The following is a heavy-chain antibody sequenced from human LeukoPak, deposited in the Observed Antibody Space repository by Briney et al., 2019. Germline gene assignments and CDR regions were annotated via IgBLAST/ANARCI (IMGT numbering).Heavy chain of an antibody. V-gene: IGHV4-59*01. CDR2: IYHSGST. J-gene: IGHJ4*02. Sequence: PSETLSLTCGVSGFSISSYYWSWIRQPPGKGLEWIGYIYHSGSTNYNPPLKSRVTISADTSKDQFSLKLASVTAADTAVYYCATGYSSTWYYFDYWGQGTLVTVSS. CDR1: GFSISSYY. CDR3: ATGYSSTWYYFDY. D-gene: IGHD6-13*01.